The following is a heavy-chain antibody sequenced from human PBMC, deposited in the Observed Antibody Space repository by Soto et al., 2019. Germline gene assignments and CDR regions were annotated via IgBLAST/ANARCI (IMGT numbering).Heavy chain of an antibody. CDR1: GGSISSGGYY. Sequence: QVQLQESGPGLVKPSQTLSLTCTVSGGSISSGGYYWSWIRQHPGKGLEWIGYIYYSGSTYYNPSLKSRVTISVDTFKNQFSLKLSSVTAADTAVYYCARRPPALTGYGATWVDYWGQGTLVTVSS. J-gene: IGHJ4*02. V-gene: IGHV4-31*03. CDR3: ARRPPALTGYGATWVDY. CDR2: IYYSGST. D-gene: IGHD5-12*01.